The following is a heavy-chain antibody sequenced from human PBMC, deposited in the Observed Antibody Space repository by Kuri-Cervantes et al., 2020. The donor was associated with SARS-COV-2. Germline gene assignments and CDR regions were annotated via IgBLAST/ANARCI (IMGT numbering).Heavy chain of an antibody. Sequence: SVKVSCKASGDSFDYRFLHWVRQAPGQPLEWMGWITPFNGNTNYAQRSQDRVTITRDRSMSTAYMELSSLRSDDTAMYYCARSGPGAISREDGACDIWGQGTMVTVSS. V-gene: IGHV1-45*01. CDR3: ARSGPGAISREDGACDI. J-gene: IGHJ3*02. D-gene: IGHD5-24*01. CDR2: ITPFNGNT. CDR1: GDSFDYRF.